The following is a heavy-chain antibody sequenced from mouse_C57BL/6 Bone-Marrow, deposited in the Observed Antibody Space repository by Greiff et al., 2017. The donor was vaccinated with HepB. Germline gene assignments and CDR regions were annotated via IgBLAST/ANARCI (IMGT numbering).Heavy chain of an antibody. J-gene: IGHJ2*01. V-gene: IGHV1-50*01. CDR3: ARSGGYYRFDY. D-gene: IGHD2-3*01. Sequence: QVQLQQPGAELVKPGASVKLSCKASGYTFTSYWMQWVKQRPGQGLEWIGEIDPSDSYTNYNQKFKGKATLTVDTSSSTAYMQLSSLTSEDSAVYYCARSGGYYRFDYWGQGTTLTVSS. CDR1: GYTFTSYW. CDR2: IDPSDSYT.